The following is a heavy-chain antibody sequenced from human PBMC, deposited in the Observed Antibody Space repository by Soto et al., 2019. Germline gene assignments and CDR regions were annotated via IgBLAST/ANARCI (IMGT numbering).Heavy chain of an antibody. Sequence: GGSLRLSCAASGFTFSSYGMHWVRQAPGKGLEWVAVISYDGSNKYYADSVKGRFTISRDNSKNTLYLQMNSLRAEDTAVYYCAKDPYGGNSVPALDIWGQGTMVTVSS. CDR2: ISYDGSNK. CDR1: GFTFSSYG. V-gene: IGHV3-30*18. D-gene: IGHD4-17*01. J-gene: IGHJ3*02. CDR3: AKDPYGGNSVPALDI.